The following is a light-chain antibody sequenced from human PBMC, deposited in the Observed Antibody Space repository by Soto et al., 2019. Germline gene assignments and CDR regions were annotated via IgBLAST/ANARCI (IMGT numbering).Light chain of an antibody. CDR3: CSYAGIYV. CDR1: SSDVGGYNY. CDR2: DVS. Sequence: QSALTQPHSVSGSPGQSVTISCTGTSSDVGGYNYVSWYQQHPGKAPKLMIYDVSKRPSGVPDRFSGSKSGNTASLTISGLQAEDEADYYCCSYAGIYVFGTGTKLTVL. J-gene: IGLJ1*01. V-gene: IGLV2-11*01.